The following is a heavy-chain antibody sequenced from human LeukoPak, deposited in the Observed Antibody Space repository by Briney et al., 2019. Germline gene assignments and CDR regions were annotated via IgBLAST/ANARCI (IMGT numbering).Heavy chain of an antibody. J-gene: IGHJ4*02. V-gene: IGHV3-7*03. Sequence: GGSLRLSCAASGFTFSSSLMTWVRQAPGKGLEWVASVNQDGGGKNYVDSVKGRFTISRDNAKNSLYLQMNSLRTEDTAVYYCASGRVTAVYWGQGTLVTVSS. CDR3: ASGRVTAVY. CDR2: VNQDGGGK. CDR1: GFTFSSSL. D-gene: IGHD2-21*02.